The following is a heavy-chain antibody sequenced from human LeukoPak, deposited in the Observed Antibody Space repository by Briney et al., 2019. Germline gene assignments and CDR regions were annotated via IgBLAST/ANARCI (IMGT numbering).Heavy chain of an antibody. J-gene: IGHJ6*04. CDR2: ISSSSSYI. CDR3: ARLFIIAAAGTGEDV. CDR1: GFTFSSYS. D-gene: IGHD6-13*01. V-gene: IGHV3-21*01. Sequence: GGSLRLSCAASGFTFSSYSMNWVRQAPGKGLEWVSSISSSSSYIYYADSVKGRFTISRDNAKNSLYLQMNSLRAEDTAVYYCARLFIIAAAGTGEDVWGKGTTVTVSS.